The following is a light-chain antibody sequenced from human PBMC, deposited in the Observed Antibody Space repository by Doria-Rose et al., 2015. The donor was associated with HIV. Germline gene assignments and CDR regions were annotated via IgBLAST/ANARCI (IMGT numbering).Light chain of an antibody. Sequence: EIVLTQSPGTLSLSPGERATLSCRASQSFSSTYLAWYQQKPGQAHSLLIYDGSSRAAGIPDRFSASGSGTDFTLTINRLEPEDFALYYWHQYGTSWTFGQGTKVEI. CDR2: DGS. J-gene: IGKJ1*01. CDR1: QSFSSTY. V-gene: IGKV3-20*01. CDR3: HQYGTSWT.